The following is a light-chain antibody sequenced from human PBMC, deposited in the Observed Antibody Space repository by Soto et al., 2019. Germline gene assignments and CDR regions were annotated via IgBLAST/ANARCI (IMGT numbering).Light chain of an antibody. CDR3: QQRRKGPIT. CDR2: NAS. Sequence: IVLTQSAATLSLPPGERATLSCRASQRLXTYFVWYQQKPGQAPRLFXSNASNMATGIPARLSGSGSATDFTLPISSLEPEDFSVYYCQQRRKGPITFGQGTRLEIK. V-gene: IGKV3-11*01. CDR1: QRLXTY. J-gene: IGKJ5*01.